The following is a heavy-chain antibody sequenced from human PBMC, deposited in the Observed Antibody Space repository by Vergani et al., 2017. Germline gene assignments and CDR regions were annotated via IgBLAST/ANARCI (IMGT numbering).Heavy chain of an antibody. J-gene: IGHJ2*01. CDR3: AREYCGGDCYSRSYWYFDL. CDR1: GGSISSSNW. V-gene: IGHV4-4*03. Sequence: QVQLQESGPGLVKPPGTLSLTCAVSGGSISSSNWWSWVRQPPGKGLEWFGEIYHSGSTNYNPSLKSRVTISVDKSKNQFSLKLSSVTAADTAVYYCAREYCGGDCYSRSYWYFDLWGRGTLVTVSS. CDR2: IYHSGST. D-gene: IGHD2-21*02.